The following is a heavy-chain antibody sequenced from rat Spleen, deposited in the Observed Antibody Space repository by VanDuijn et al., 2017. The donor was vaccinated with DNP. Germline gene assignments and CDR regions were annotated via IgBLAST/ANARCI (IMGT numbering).Heavy chain of an antibody. CDR2: ISHDGGGT. Sequence: EVRLMESGGGLVQPGRSLTLSCAASGFPFSDYFMAWVRQAPNKGLEWVASISHDGGGTFYGDSVKGRFTISRDNAENPVYLQMNRLRSEDKATYYCLKHLDAWGQGTSFTVPS. CDR1: GFPFSDYF. CDR3: LKHLDA. J-gene: IGHJ4*01. V-gene: IGHV5-22*01.